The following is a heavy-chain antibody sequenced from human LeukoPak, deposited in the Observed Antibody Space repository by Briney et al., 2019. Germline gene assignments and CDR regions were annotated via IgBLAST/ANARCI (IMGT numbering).Heavy chain of an antibody. D-gene: IGHD5-12*01. CDR2: IYYSGST. V-gene: IGHV4-59*08. Sequence: PSETLSLTCTVSGVSISNYYWSWIRQPPGKGLEWIGYIYYSGSTNYNPSLKSRVTISVDTSKNQFSLKVRSVTTADTAVYFCARHGSGYDLFFDYWGQGTLVTVSS. J-gene: IGHJ4*02. CDR1: GVSISNYY. CDR3: ARHGSGYDLFFDY.